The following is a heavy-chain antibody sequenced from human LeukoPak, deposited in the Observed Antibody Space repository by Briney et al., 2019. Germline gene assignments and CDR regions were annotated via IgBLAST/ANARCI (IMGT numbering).Heavy chain of an antibody. CDR2: IYTSGST. CDR3: ARDVPSMVRGVISFYFDY. J-gene: IGHJ4*02. Sequence: SETLSLTCTVSGGSISSYYWSWIRQPAGEGLEWIGRIYTSGSTNYNPSLKSRVTISVDTSKNQFSLKLSSVTAADTAVYYCARDVPSMVRGVISFYFDYWGQGTLVTVSS. D-gene: IGHD3-10*01. CDR1: GGSISSYY. V-gene: IGHV4-4*07.